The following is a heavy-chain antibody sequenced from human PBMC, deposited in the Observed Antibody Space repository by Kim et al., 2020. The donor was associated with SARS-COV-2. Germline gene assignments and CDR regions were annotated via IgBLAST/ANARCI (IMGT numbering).Heavy chain of an antibody. D-gene: IGHD1-26*01. Sequence: PSLKSRVTISVDTSKNQVSLKLRSVTAADTAVYHCARDQGGSYESYYFDYWGQGTLVTVSS. CDR3: ARDQGGSYESYYFDY. J-gene: IGHJ4*02. V-gene: IGHV4-59*01.